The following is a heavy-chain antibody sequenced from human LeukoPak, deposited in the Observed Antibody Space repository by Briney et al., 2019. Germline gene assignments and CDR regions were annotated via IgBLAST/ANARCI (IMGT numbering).Heavy chain of an antibody. CDR1: GGSISSSSYY. D-gene: IGHD2-21*01. J-gene: IGHJ1*01. Sequence: SETLSLTCTVSGGSISSSSYYWGWIRQPPGKGLERIGSIYYSGSTYYNPSLKSRVTISVDTSKNLFSLKLSSVAAADTAVYYCAGTLSGYCGGDCYSEYFQHWGQGTLVTVSS. V-gene: IGHV4-39*01. CDR3: AGTLSGYCGGDCYSEYFQH. CDR2: IYYSGST.